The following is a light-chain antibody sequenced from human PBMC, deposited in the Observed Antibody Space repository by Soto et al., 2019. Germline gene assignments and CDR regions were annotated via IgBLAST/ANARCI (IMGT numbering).Light chain of an antibody. CDR2: EVS. Sequence: QSALTQPPSASGSPGQSVTISCTGTSSDVGAHNYVSWYQQHPGKAPELIIYEVSERPSGVPDRFPGSKSGNTASLTVSGLQAEDEADYYCSSAAGNTYWVFGGGTKLTVL. J-gene: IGLJ3*02. V-gene: IGLV2-8*01. CDR3: SSAAGNTYWV. CDR1: SSDVGAHNY.